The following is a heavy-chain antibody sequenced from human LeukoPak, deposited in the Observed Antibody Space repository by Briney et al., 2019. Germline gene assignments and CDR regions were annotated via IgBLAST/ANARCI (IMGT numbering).Heavy chain of an antibody. D-gene: IGHD2/OR15-2a*01. CDR3: ARSFLYYYYYMDV. J-gene: IGHJ6*03. V-gene: IGHV4-34*01. CDR1: GGSFSGYY. Sequence: SETLSLTCAVYGGSFSGYYWSWIRQPPGKGLEWIGEINHSGSTNYNPSLKSRVTISVDTSKNQFSLKLSSVTAADTAVYYCARSFLYYYYYMDVWGKGTTVTVSS. CDR2: INHSGST.